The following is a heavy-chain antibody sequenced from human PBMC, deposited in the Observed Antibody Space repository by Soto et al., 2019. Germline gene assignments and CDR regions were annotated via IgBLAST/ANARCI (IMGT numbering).Heavy chain of an antibody. J-gene: IGHJ6*02. CDR2: ISAYNGNT. V-gene: IGHV1-18*04. Sequence: GASVKVSCKASGYTFTSYGISWVRQAPGQGLEWMGWISAYNGNTNYAQKLQGRVTMTTDTSTSTAYMELRSLRSDDTAVYYCARARTYYDFWSGPVSVSGMDVWGQGXTVPVSS. CDR1: GYTFTSYG. D-gene: IGHD3-3*01. CDR3: ARARTYYDFWSGPVSVSGMDV.